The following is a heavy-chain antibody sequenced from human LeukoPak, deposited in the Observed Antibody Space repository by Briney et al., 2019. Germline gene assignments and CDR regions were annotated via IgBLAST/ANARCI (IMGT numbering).Heavy chain of an antibody. V-gene: IGHV4-31*03. Sequence: PSETLSLTCTVSGGXISSGRYYWTWIRQHPGRGLEWIGYIYYSGSTFYNASLKSRVSISVDTSKNQFSLKVSSVTAADTAVYYCARDLGRYFDYWGQGTLVSVSS. CDR3: ARDLGRYFDY. CDR1: GGXISSGRYY. CDR2: IYYSGST. J-gene: IGHJ4*02.